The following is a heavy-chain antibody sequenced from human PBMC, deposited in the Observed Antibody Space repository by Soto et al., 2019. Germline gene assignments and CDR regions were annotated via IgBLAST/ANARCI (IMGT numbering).Heavy chain of an antibody. CDR2: IYWDDDE. J-gene: IGHJ5*02. Sequence: DSVPTLVNPTQTLTLTCTLSGVSFSTSGGGVGWIRQPPGKALEWLALIYWDDDERYSPSLKSRLSITKDTSKNQVVLKMTNMEPGHTATYDSAHKICLNNWFDRWGQGIGVTVSS. CDR3: AHKICLNNWFDR. D-gene: IGHD3-16*01. V-gene: IGHV2-5*02. CDR1: GVSFSTSGGG.